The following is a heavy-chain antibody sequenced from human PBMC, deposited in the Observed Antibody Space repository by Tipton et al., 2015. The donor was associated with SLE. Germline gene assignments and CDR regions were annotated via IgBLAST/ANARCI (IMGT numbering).Heavy chain of an antibody. Sequence: TLSLTCTVSGGSISSSSYYWGWIRQPPGKGLEWIGSIYYGGSTYYNPSLKSRVTISVDTSKNQFSLKLSSVTAADTAVYYCARDGARSDYVRWFDPWGQGTLVTVSS. D-gene: IGHD4-17*01. V-gene: IGHV4-39*07. CDR3: ARDGARSDYVRWFDP. J-gene: IGHJ5*02. CDR1: GGSISSSSYY. CDR2: IYYGGST.